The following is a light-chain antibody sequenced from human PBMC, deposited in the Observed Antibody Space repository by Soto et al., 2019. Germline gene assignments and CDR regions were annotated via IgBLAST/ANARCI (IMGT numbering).Light chain of an antibody. CDR3: QQTSSTPPT. CDR1: QTITTL. J-gene: IGKJ2*01. V-gene: IGKV1-39*01. Sequence: DIQLTQSPSSLSASVGDRVTITCRASQTITTLLHWYQQTPGKAPDLLIYAASRLQSGVPSMFSGSGSGTDFTLTISRLQPEHFGTNYCQQTSSTPPTLGQGTRLQIK. CDR2: AAS.